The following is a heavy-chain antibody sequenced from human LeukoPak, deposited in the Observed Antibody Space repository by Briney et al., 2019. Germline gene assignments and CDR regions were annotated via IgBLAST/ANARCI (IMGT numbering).Heavy chain of an antibody. CDR3: ARGYGSGSYYLY. CDR1: GFTFSSYE. CDR2: ISSSSTI. J-gene: IGHJ4*02. Sequence: PGGSLRLSCAASGFTFSSYEMNWVRQAPGKGLEWVSYISSSSTIYYADSVRGRFTISRDNAKNSLYLQMNSLRAEDTAVYYCARGYGSGSYYLYWGQGTLVTVSS. V-gene: IGHV3-48*03. D-gene: IGHD3-10*01.